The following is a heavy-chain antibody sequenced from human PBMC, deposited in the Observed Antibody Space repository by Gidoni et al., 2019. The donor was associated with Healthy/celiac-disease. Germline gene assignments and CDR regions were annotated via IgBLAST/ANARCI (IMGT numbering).Heavy chain of an antibody. J-gene: IGHJ3*02. CDR1: GFTYSSYG. V-gene: IGHV3-30*18. CDR3: EKDLLQWLVPPVVAFDI. D-gene: IGHD6-19*01. Sequence: QVQLVESGGGVVQPGRSLRLSCAASGFTYSSYGMPWVRKVPGKGLEWVAVISYDGSNKYYAAYVKVRFTISRDNYKNKLYLQMKSLRAEDTDVYYCEKDLLQWLVPPVVAFDIWGQGTMVTVSS. CDR2: ISYDGSNK.